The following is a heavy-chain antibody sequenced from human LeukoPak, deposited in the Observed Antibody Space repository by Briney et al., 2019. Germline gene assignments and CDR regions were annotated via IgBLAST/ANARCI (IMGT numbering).Heavy chain of an antibody. Sequence: SEALSLTCTVSGGSLSRYYWSWLRQPPGKGLEWIEYIYYSGNTYYNPSLKSRVTISVDTSKNQFSLKVNSVTAADTAVYYCARTKPLDPFDFWGQGTLVTVSS. CDR2: IYYSGNT. V-gene: IGHV4-59*01. CDR3: ARTKPLDPFDF. CDR1: GGSLSRYY. J-gene: IGHJ3*01.